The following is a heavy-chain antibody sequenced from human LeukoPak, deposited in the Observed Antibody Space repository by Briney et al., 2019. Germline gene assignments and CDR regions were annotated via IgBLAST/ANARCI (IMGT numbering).Heavy chain of an antibody. CDR3: ARDSKLGWFDP. D-gene: IGHD3-16*01. Sequence: PSETLSLTCTVSGGSISSGSYYWSWIRQPAGKGLEWIGRIYTSGSTSYNPSLKSRVTISVDTSKNQFSLKLSSVTAADTAVYYCARDSKLGWFDPWGQGTLVTVSS. CDR1: GGSISSGSYY. V-gene: IGHV4-61*02. CDR2: IYTSGST. J-gene: IGHJ5*02.